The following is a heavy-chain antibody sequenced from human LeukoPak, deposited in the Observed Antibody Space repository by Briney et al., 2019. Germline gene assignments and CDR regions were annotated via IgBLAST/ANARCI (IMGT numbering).Heavy chain of an antibody. CDR1: GGTFSSYA. J-gene: IGHJ3*02. Sequence: GASVKVSCKASGGTFSSYAISWVRQAPGQGLEWMGGIIPIFGTANYAQKFQGRVTITADESTSTAYMELSSLRSEDTAVYYCARIYCSGGGCYSGDAFDIWGQGTMVTVSS. CDR2: IIPIFGTA. CDR3: ARIYCSGGGCYSGDAFDI. V-gene: IGHV1-69*13. D-gene: IGHD2-15*01.